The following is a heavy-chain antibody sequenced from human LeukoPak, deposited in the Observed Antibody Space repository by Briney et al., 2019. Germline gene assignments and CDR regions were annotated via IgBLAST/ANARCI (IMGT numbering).Heavy chain of an antibody. CDR3: ARDSRYYYDSSGPLDY. CDR2: INPNTGGT. D-gene: IGHD3-22*01. CDR1: GYTVTGYY. V-gene: IGHV1-2*02. Sequence: ASVTVSFKASGYTVTGYYMHWVRQAPGQGLEWMGWINPNTGGTNYAQKFQGRVTMTRDTSISTAYMELSRLRSDDTAVYYCARDSRYYYDSSGPLDYWGQGTLVTVSS. J-gene: IGHJ4*02.